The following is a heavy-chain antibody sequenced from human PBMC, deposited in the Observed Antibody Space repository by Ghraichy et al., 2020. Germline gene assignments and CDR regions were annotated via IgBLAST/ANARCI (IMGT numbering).Heavy chain of an antibody. J-gene: IGHJ4*02. D-gene: IGHD2-2*01. V-gene: IGHV1-2*06. CDR2: INPNSGGT. CDR3: ASWEAVVVPAAMAPTFDY. Sequence: ASVKVSCKASGYTFTGYYMHWVRQAPGQGLAWMGRINPNSGGTNYAQKFQGRVTMTRDTSISTAYMELSRLRSDDTAVYYCASWEAVVVPAAMAPTFDYWCQGIPVTAS. CDR1: GYTFTGYY.